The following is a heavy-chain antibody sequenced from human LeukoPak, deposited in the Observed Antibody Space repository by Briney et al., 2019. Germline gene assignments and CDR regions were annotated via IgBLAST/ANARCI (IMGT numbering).Heavy chain of an antibody. D-gene: IGHD1-14*01. J-gene: IGHJ5*02. CDR3: ARYNDIS. V-gene: IGHV3-11*06. CDR1: GFTFSTYY. CDR2: IDRTGTYT. Sequence: GGSLILSCAASGFTFSTYYMNWIRQAPGKGLEWVSYIDRTGTYTNYADSVRGRFTISRDNAKNSLYLQMNSLRAEDTAVYYCARYNDISWGQGTLVTVSS.